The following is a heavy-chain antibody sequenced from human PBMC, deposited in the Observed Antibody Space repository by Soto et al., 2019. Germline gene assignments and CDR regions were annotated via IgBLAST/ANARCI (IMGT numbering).Heavy chain of an antibody. CDR2: ISYDGSTR. D-gene: IGHD3-10*01. Sequence: QVQLVESGGGVVQPGRSLTILCTASGFTFKHNAMHWIRQAPGKGQEWVADISYDGSTRNYADSVKGRFTISRDNSKNTLSLQMSALKGEDTAMYYCAREGIAESGPNYYDLWGQGTLVAVSS. J-gene: IGHJ4*02. CDR3: AREGIAESGPNYYDL. V-gene: IGHV3-30-3*01. CDR1: GFTFKHNA.